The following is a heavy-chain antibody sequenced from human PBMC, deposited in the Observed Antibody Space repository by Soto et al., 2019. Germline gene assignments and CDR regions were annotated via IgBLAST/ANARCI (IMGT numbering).Heavy chain of an antibody. V-gene: IGHV4-4*07. Sequence: SETLSLTCTVSGGSISSYYWSWIRQPAGKGLEWIGRIYTSGSTNYNPSLKSRVTMSVDTSKNQFSLKLSSVTAADTAVYYCARGSPITIFGVVITNWFDPWGQGTLVTVSS. D-gene: IGHD3-3*01. J-gene: IGHJ5*02. CDR3: ARGSPITIFGVVITNWFDP. CDR2: IYTSGST. CDR1: GGSISSYY.